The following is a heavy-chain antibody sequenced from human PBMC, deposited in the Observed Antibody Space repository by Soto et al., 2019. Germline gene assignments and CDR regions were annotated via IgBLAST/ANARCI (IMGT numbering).Heavy chain of an antibody. CDR2: TYYGSTWYT. Sequence: SQTLSRTCSSSGDSVSSKSAAWNLIVQWAWRGLEWLGSTYYGSTWYTEYAPSVKSRIRINPDTSKNHFTLQLNSVTPDDTAVYYCARDHDHSSGWYGIEYWAQGTLVTVSS. CDR1: GDSVSSKSAA. D-gene: IGHD6-19*01. CDR3: ARDHDHSSGWYGIEY. V-gene: IGHV6-1*01. J-gene: IGHJ4*02.